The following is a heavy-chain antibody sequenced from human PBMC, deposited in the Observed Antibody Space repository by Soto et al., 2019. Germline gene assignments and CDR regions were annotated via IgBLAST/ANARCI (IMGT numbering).Heavy chain of an antibody. CDR1: GFTFTRYS. J-gene: IGHJ4*02. CDR3: AKECEDLNSNFVY. D-gene: IGHD1-7*01. CDR2: LSSTTNYI. Sequence: GGSLRLFYAASGFTFTRYSMNWGRQAPGKGLEWVSSLSSTTNYIYYADSMKGRFTVSRGHGKESVDLEMNGLNVEAKGVYCCAKECEDLNSNFVYVGQGALV. V-gene: IGHV3-21*01.